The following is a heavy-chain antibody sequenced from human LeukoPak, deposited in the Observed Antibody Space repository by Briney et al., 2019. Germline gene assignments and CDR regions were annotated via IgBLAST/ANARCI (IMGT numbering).Heavy chain of an antibody. CDR1: GYTFTDYY. J-gene: IGHJ3*01. CDR2: INPNSGGT. CDR3: ARVQYSGNDFGAFDF. V-gene: IGHV1-2*02. Sequence: ASVKVSCKASGYTFTDYYVHWVRQAPGQGLEWMGWINPNSGGTNFAQKFQGRVTMTRDTSVSTAYMELSRLRSDDTAVYFCARVQYSGNDFGAFDFWGQGTMVTVSS. D-gene: IGHD5-12*01.